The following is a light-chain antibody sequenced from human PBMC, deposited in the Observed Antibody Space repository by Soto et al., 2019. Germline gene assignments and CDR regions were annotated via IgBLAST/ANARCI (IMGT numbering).Light chain of an antibody. CDR1: QSIASY. Sequence: DIQMTQSPSSLSASVGDSVTITCRASQSIASYVNWYQQKPGKAPKLLILGAVILQSGVPSRFSGSGSGTDFTLTISSLQPEDFAVYYCQQRDDWVSLGGGTKVDIK. CDR3: QQRDDWVS. V-gene: IGKV1-39*01. CDR2: GAV. J-gene: IGKJ4*01.